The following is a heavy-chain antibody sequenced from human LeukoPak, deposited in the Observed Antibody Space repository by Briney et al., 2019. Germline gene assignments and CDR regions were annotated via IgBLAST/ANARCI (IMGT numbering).Heavy chain of an antibody. V-gene: IGHV3-21*01. D-gene: IGHD1-1*01. Sequence: PGGSLRLSCAASGFTFSSYSMNWVRQAPGKGLEWVSSISSSSSYIYYADSVKGRFTIYRDNAKNSLYLQMNSLRAEDTAVYYCERPRGLERAFDPWGQGTLVTVSS. J-gene: IGHJ5*02. CDR1: GFTFSSYS. CDR2: ISSSSSYI. CDR3: ERPRGLERAFDP.